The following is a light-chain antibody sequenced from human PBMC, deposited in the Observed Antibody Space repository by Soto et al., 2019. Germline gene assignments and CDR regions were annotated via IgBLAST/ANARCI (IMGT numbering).Light chain of an antibody. CDR1: SSNIGSST. CDR3: SSYTSSSTRV. J-gene: IGLJ1*01. CDR2: SNN. V-gene: IGLV1-44*01. Sequence: QSALTQPPSASGTPGQRVTISCSGSSSNIGSSTVNWYQQLPGTAPKLLIYSNNQRPSGVPDRFSGSKSGTSASLAISGLQSEDEADYYCSSYTSSSTRVFGTGTKVTVL.